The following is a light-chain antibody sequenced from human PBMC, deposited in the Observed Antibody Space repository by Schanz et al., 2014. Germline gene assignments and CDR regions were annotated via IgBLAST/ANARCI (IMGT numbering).Light chain of an antibody. CDR2: GAS. CDR1: HSVTSN. CDR3: QQYGNSPPFT. Sequence: EILITQSPATLSVSPGQRATLSCRASHSVTSNLAWYQQKPGQAPRLLIYGASSRATGIPDRFSGSGSGTDFTLTISRLEPEDFAVYYCQQYGNSPPFTFGQGTRLEIK. J-gene: IGKJ2*01. V-gene: IGKV3-20*01.